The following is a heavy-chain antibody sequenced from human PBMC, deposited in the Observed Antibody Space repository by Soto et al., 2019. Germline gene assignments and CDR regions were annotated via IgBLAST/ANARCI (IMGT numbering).Heavy chain of an antibody. J-gene: IGHJ6*03. CDR3: ATRYGNYYYYYMDV. Sequence: ASVKVSCKVSGHTLTELSMHWVRQAPGKGLEWMGGFDPEDGETVYAQRFQGRVTMTEDISTNTAYMELSSLRSEDTALYYCATRYGNYYYYYMDVWGQGTTVTVSS. D-gene: IGHD4-17*01. CDR2: FDPEDGET. CDR1: GHTLTELS. V-gene: IGHV1-24*01.